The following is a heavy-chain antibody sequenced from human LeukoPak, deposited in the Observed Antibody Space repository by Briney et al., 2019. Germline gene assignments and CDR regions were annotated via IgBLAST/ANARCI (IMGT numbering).Heavy chain of an antibody. Sequence: PGGSLRLSCAASGFTFSSYSMNWVRQAPGKGLEWVSYISSSSTIYYADSVKGRFTISRDNAKNSLYLQMNSLRAEDTAVYYCATNYYGSGRDVWGQGTTVTVSS. CDR3: ATNYYGSGRDV. CDR2: ISSSSTI. D-gene: IGHD3-10*01. CDR1: GFTFSSYS. V-gene: IGHV3-48*01. J-gene: IGHJ6*02.